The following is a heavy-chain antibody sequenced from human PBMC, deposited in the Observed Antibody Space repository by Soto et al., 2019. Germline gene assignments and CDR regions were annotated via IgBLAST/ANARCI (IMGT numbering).Heavy chain of an antibody. D-gene: IGHD3-3*01. CDR2: INTNTGNP. V-gene: IGHV7-4-1*01. Sequence: GASVKVSCKASGYTFTSYAMNWVRQAPGQGLEWMGWINTNTGNPTYAQGFTGRFVFSLDTSVSTAYLQICSLKAEDTAVYYCARDETYYDFWSGYSFDAFDIWGQGTMVTVSS. CDR1: GYTFTSYA. CDR3: ARDETYYDFWSGYSFDAFDI. J-gene: IGHJ3*02.